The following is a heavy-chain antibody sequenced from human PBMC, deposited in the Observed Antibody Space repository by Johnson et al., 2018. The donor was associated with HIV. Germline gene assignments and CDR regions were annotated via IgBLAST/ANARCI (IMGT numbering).Heavy chain of an antibody. J-gene: IGHJ3*02. CDR3: ANGDYGSGLRGAFDI. Sequence: QVQLVESGGGVVQPGGSLRLSCAASGFTFSNYAMHWVRQAPGKGLEWVAVISYDGSNKYYAASVRGRFTISRDNSKNTLYLQMNSLRAEDTAVYYCANGDYGSGLRGAFDIWGQGTMVTVSS. CDR2: ISYDGSNK. CDR1: GFTFSNYA. V-gene: IGHV3-30-3*02. D-gene: IGHD3-10*01.